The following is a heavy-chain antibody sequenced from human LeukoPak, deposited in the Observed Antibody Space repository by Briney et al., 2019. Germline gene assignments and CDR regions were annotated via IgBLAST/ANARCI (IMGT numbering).Heavy chain of an antibody. J-gene: IGHJ4*02. D-gene: IGHD3-3*01. CDR3: AKDPGGSTDFPRGIH. CDR2: ISGSGGST. CDR1: GFTFSSYA. Sequence: GGLRLSCAASGFTFSSYAMSWVRQAPGKGLERVSAISGSGGSTYYADSVKGRFTISRDNSKNTLYLQMNSLRAEDTAVYYCAKDPGGSTDFPRGIHWGQGTLVTVSS. V-gene: IGHV3-23*01.